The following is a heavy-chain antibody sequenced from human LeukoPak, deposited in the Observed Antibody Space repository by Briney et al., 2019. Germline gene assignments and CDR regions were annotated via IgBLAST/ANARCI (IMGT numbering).Heavy chain of an antibody. CDR3: ARANGSLWYWFDP. CDR1: GYTFTSYY. CDR2: INPSGGST. Sequence: ASVKASCKASGYTFTSYYMHWVRQAPGQGLEWMGIINPSGGSTSYAQKFQGRVTMTRDMSTSTVYMELSSLRSEDTAVYYCARANGSLWYWFDPWGQGTLVTVSS. D-gene: IGHD2-21*01. V-gene: IGHV1-46*01. J-gene: IGHJ5*02.